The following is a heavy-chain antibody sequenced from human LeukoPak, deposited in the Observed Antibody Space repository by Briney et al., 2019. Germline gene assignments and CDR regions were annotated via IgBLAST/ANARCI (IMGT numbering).Heavy chain of an antibody. CDR1: GFTFSSYW. J-gene: IGHJ4*02. V-gene: IGHV3-7*01. Sequence: GGSLRLSCTASGFTFSSYWMSWVRQAPGKGLEWVANIKEDGSEKYYVDSVKGRFTISRDSAKNSLYLQMNSLRAEDTAVYYCASEYCSSASCYSDRFDYWGQGTLVTVSS. CDR2: IKEDGSEK. D-gene: IGHD2-2*02. CDR3: ASEYCSSASCYSDRFDY.